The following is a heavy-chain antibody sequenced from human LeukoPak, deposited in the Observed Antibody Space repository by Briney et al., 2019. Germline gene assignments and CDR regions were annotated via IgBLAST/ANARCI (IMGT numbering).Heavy chain of an antibody. Sequence: ASVKVPCKASGYTFTGYYMHWVRQAPGQGLEWMGWINPNSGGTNYAQKFQGRVTMTRDTSISTAYMELSRLRSDDTAVYYCARVHYDILTGYILWGQGTLVTVSS. D-gene: IGHD3-9*01. CDR3: ARVHYDILTGYIL. CDR2: INPNSGGT. J-gene: IGHJ4*02. CDR1: GYTFTGYY. V-gene: IGHV1-2*02.